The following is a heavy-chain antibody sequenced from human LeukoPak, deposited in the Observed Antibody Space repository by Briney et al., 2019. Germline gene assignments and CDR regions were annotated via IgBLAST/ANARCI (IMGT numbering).Heavy chain of an antibody. CDR2: ISYDGSNK. Sequence: GGSLRLCCAASGFTFSSYGMHWVRQAPGKGLEWVAVISYDGSNKYYADSVKGRFTISRDNSKNTLYLQMNSLRAEDTAVYYCAKDPSSGYYSDAFDIWGQGTMVTVSS. CDR3: AKDPSSGYYSDAFDI. V-gene: IGHV3-30*18. D-gene: IGHD3-22*01. J-gene: IGHJ3*02. CDR1: GFTFSSYG.